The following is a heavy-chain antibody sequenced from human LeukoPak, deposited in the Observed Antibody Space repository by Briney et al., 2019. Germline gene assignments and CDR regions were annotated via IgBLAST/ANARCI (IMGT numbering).Heavy chain of an antibody. CDR2: IYPGDSDT. CDR1: GSRFTSYW. CDR3: ARRGSFRYCSGGSCPFNWFDP. D-gene: IGHD2-15*01. V-gene: IGHV5-51*01. Sequence: GESLKISCKGSGSRFTSYWIGWVRQMPGKGLEWMGIIYPGDSDTRYSLSFKGQVTISADKSISTAYLQWSSLKSSDTAMYYCARRGSFRYCSGGSCPFNWFDPWGQGTLVTVSS. J-gene: IGHJ5*02.